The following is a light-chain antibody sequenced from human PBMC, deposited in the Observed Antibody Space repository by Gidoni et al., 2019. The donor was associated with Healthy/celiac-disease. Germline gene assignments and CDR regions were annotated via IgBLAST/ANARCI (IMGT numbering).Light chain of an antibody. Sequence: EIVLTQSPGTLSLSPGEGGTLSCRASQTISITYLAWYQQKPGQAPRLLIYAASSRATGIPDRFSGSGSETDFTLTISRLEPEDFAVYYCQHYSSSPTFGQGTKVEIK. CDR2: AAS. CDR1: QTISITY. J-gene: IGKJ1*01. V-gene: IGKV3-20*01. CDR3: QHYSSSPT.